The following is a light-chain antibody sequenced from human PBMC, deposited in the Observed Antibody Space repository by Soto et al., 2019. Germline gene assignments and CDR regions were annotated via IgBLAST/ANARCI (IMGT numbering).Light chain of an antibody. CDR2: AAS. J-gene: IGKJ4*01. CDR1: QSISSY. CDR3: QQSYSTLT. V-gene: IGKV1-39*01. Sequence: DIQMTQSTSSLSASVGDRVTITCRASQSISSYLNWYQQKPGKAPKLLIYAASSLQSGVPSRFSGSGSGTDFTLTISSLQPEDFATYYCQQSYSTLTFAGGTKVAIK.